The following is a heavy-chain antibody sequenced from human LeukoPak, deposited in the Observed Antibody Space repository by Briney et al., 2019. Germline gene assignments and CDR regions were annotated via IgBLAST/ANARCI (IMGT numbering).Heavy chain of an antibody. Sequence: GGSLRLSCAASGFIFNKYWMTWVRQAPGEAPVWVANIKQNGGEIHYLDSVKGRFTISRDDAKNSLYLQMNSLRVEDTARYFCARDLPFDLWGQGALVTVSS. CDR1: GFIFNKYW. J-gene: IGHJ4*02. CDR3: ARDLPFDL. CDR2: IKQNGGEI. V-gene: IGHV3-7*03.